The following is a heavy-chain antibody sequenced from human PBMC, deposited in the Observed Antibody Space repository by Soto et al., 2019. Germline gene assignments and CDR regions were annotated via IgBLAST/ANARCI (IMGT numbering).Heavy chain of an antibody. Sequence: EVQVVESGGGLVQPGGSLRLSCAASGFNVSRNYMAWVRLAPGRGLEWVSFIYNDGRTADADSVKGRFIISKNHTKNTLSIHMNSLRVEATAVYYCARSTPMTMGDSFDTWGRGTAVIVSS. CDR3: ARSTPMTMGDSFDT. D-gene: IGHD2-15*01. J-gene: IGHJ3*02. V-gene: IGHV3-66*01. CDR2: IYNDGRT. CDR1: GFNVSRNY.